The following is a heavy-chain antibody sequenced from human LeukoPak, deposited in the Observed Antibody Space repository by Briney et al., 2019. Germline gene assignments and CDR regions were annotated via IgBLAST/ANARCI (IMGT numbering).Heavy chain of an antibody. Sequence: SETLSLTCAVYGGSFSGYYWSWIRQPPGKGLEWIGEINHSGSTYYNPSLKSRVTISVDTSKNKFSLQLNSVTPEDTAVYYCARDYYSGSYKRVYYFDYWGQGTLVTVSS. J-gene: IGHJ4*02. CDR2: INHSGST. D-gene: IGHD1-26*01. CDR1: GGSFSGYY. CDR3: ARDYYSGSYKRVYYFDY. V-gene: IGHV4-34*01.